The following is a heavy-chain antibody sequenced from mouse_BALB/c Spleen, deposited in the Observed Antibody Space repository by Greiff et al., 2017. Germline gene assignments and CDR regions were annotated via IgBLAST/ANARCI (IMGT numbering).Heavy chain of an antibody. D-gene: IGHD3-2*01. V-gene: IGHV14-3*02. CDR2: IDPANGNT. J-gene: IGHJ4*01. CDR1: GFNIKDTY. Sequence: EVKLQESGAELVKPGASVKLSCTASGFNIKDTYMHWVKQRPEQGLEWIGRIDPANGNTKYDPKFQGKATITADTSSNTAYLQLSSLTSEDTAVYYCASLDSSGHYAMDYWGQGTSVTVSS. CDR3: ASLDSSGHYAMDY.